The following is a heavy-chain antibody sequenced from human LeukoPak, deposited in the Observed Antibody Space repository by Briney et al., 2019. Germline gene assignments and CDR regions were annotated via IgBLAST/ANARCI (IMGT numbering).Heavy chain of an antibody. D-gene: IGHD3-16*01. CDR3: ARSMITSFYYFDY. J-gene: IGHJ4*02. V-gene: IGHV1-69*05. Sequence: GASVKVSCKASGGTFSSYAISWVRQAPGQGLEWMGGIIPIFGTANYAQKFQDRVTMTRDTSTSTVYMELSSLRPEDTAVYYCARSMITSFYYFDYWGQGTLVTVSS. CDR2: IIPIFGTA. CDR1: GGTFSSYA.